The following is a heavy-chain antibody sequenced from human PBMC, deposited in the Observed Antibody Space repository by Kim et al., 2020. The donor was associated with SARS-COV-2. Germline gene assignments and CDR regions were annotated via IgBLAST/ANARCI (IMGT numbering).Heavy chain of an antibody. CDR3: ARDRDDRSSWFYYYYGMDV. D-gene: IGHD6-13*01. J-gene: IGHJ6*02. V-gene: IGHV3-11*06. CDR2: ISSSSSYT. CDR1: GFTFSDYY. Sequence: GGSLRLSCAASGFTFSDYYMSWIRQAPGKGLEWVSYISSSSSYTKYADSVKGRFTISRDNAKNSLYLQMISLRAEDTAVYYCARDRDDRSSWFYYYYGMDVWGQGTTVTVSS.